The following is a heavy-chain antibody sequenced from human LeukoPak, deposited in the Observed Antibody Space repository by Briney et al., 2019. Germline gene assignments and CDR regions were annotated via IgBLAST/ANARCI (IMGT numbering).Heavy chain of an antibody. CDR2: FSNRDSG. J-gene: IGHJ4*02. CDR1: GGSINYFY. CDR3: ARAYGSCYGRSWYIDS. Sequence: TSSETLSLTCTVSGGSINYFYWNWIRQSPGKGLEWIGYFSNRDSGDSNPSLKSRVTISGNTSKNQLSLNLTSVSAADTAVYYCARAYGSCYGRSWYIDSWGQGILVTVSS. V-gene: IGHV4-59*01. D-gene: IGHD2-2*01.